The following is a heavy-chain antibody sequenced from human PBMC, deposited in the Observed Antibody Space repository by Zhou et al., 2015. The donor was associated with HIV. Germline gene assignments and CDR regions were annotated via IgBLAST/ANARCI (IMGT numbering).Heavy chain of an antibody. CDR3: ARAPPWFGVVITVDYYYYGMDV. V-gene: IGHV1-69*12. CDR1: GGTFSSYA. Sequence: QVQLVQSGAEVKKPGSSVKVSCKASGGTFSSYAISWVRQAPGQGLEWMGGIIPIFGTANYAQKFQGRVTITADESTSTAYMELSSLRSEDTAVYYCARAPPWFGVVITVDYYYYGMDVWGQGTTVTVSS. J-gene: IGHJ6*02. CDR2: IIPIFGTA. D-gene: IGHD3-10*01.